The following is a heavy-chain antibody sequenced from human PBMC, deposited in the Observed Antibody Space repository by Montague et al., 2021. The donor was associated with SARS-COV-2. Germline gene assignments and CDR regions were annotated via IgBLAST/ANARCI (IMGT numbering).Heavy chain of an antibody. CDR3: ARWDPQTLTLIGLRGKSASDY. CDR1: GFSLNTGGMS. V-gene: IGHV4-30-2*01. CDR2: INHSGTT. D-gene: IGHD4-23*01. Sequence: LVKPTQTLTLTCTFSGFSLNTGGMSVSWIRQPPGKGLEWIAEINHSGTTNYNFNPSLRSRVTISVDTSKSQFSLKLSSVTAADTGVYYCARWDPQTLTLIGLRGKSASDYWGQGTLVTVSS. J-gene: IGHJ4*02.